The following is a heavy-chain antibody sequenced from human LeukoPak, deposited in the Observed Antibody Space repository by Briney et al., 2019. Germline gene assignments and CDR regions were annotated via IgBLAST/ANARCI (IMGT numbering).Heavy chain of an antibody. Sequence: SQTLSLTCTVSGGSISSGGYYWSWIRQHPGKGLEWIGYIYYSGSTYYNPSLKSRVTISVDTSKNQFSLKLSSVTAADTAVYYCARLYGSGSYYNVRYFDYWGQGTLVTVS. CDR2: IYYSGST. CDR3: ARLYGSGSYYNVRYFDY. V-gene: IGHV4-31*03. J-gene: IGHJ4*02. D-gene: IGHD3-10*01. CDR1: GGSISSGGYY.